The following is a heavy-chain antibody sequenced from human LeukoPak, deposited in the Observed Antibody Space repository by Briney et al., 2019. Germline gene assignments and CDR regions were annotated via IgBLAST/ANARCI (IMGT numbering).Heavy chain of an antibody. J-gene: IGHJ4*02. Sequence: GGSLRLSCAASGFSFSSAWMSWVRQAPGKGLEWVDRIKSKTNGGTIDYAAPVKGRFAISRDDSKNTLYLQMNSLKTEDTAVYYCTTGGLWFGEPQPYWGQGTLVTVSS. D-gene: IGHD3-10*01. CDR3: TTGGLWFGEPQPY. V-gene: IGHV3-15*01. CDR1: GFSFSSAW. CDR2: IKSKTNGGTI.